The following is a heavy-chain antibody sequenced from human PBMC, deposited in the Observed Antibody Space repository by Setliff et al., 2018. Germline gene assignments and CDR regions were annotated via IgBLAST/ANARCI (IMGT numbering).Heavy chain of an antibody. J-gene: IGHJ6*02. D-gene: IGHD3-16*01. CDR3: SRFGLYYEAVYGGGDYYYYGMDV. CDR2: ISGYNGNT. CDR1: GYTFTSYG. V-gene: IGHV1-18*01. Sequence: ASVKVSCKASGYTFTSYGFSWVRQAPGQGLEWMGWISGYNGNTNYAQKVQGRVTMATDTSTGTIYMELRSLRADDTAVYYCSRFGLYYEAVYGGGDYYYYGMDVWGQGTTVTVSS.